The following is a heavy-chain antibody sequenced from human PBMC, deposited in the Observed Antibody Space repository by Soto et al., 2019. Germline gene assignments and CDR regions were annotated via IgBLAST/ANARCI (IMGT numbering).Heavy chain of an antibody. Sequence: PGGSLRLSCGASGFTFSSYAMSWVRQAPGKGLEWVSAISGIGGSTYYADSVTGRFTISRDHSANTLYLQMNSVRAEDTAVYYCAKDHMVLGVIWWFDPWGQGTRVTVSA. D-gene: IGHD3-10*01. CDR1: GFTFSSYA. CDR3: AKDHMVLGVIWWFDP. J-gene: IGHJ5*02. V-gene: IGHV3-23*01. CDR2: ISGIGGST.